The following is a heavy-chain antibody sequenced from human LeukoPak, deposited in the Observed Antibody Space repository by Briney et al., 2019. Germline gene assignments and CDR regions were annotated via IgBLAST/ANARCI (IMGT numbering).Heavy chain of an antibody. CDR2: INTNTGNP. J-gene: IGHJ5*02. Sequence: ASVKVSCKASGYTFTSYAMNWVRQAPGQGLEWMGWINTNTGNPTYAQGFTGRFVFSLDTSVSTACLQISSLKAEDTAVYYCARDRCGYYDSSGYYCWFDPWGQGTLVTVSS. CDR1: GYTFTSYA. V-gene: IGHV7-4-1*02. CDR3: ARDRCGYYDSSGYYCWFDP. D-gene: IGHD3-22*01.